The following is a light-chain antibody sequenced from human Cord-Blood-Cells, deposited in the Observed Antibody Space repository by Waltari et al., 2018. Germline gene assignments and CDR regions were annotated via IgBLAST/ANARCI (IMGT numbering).Light chain of an antibody. V-gene: IGKV4-1*01. Sequence: DIVMTQSPVSLAVSMGERATIPCKSSQSVLYSSNNKNYLAWYQQKPGQPPKLLIYWASTRESGVPDRFSGIGSWTDFTLTISSLQAEDVAVYYCQQYYSTPFTFGPGTKVDIK. CDR2: WAS. CDR3: QQYYSTPFT. CDR1: QSVLYSSNNKNY. J-gene: IGKJ3*01.